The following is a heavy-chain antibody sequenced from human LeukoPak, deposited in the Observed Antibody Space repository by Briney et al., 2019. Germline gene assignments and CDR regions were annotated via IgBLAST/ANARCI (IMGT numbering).Heavy chain of an antibody. V-gene: IGHV1-46*01. J-gene: IGHJ5*02. Sequence: GASVKVSCKASGYTFTSYYMHWVRQAPGQGLEWMGIINPSGGSTSYAQKFQGRVTMTRDTSTSTVYMELSSLRSEDTAVYYCARVAGKGGYYYDSSGYYRTGNWFDPWGQGTLVTVSS. CDR3: ARVAGKGGYYYDSSGYYRTGNWFDP. CDR2: INPSGGST. CDR1: GYTFTSYY. D-gene: IGHD3-22*01.